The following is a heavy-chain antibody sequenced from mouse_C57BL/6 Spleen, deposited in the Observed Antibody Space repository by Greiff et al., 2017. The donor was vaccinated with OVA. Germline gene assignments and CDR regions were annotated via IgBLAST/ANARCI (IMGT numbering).Heavy chain of an antibody. CDR2: IDPSDSYT. CDR1: GYTFTSYW. V-gene: IGHV1-69*01. CDR3: ARGRTLWYFDV. J-gene: IGHJ1*03. Sequence: QVQLKQPGAELVMPGASVKLSCKASGYTFTSYWMHWVKQRPGQGLEWIGEIDPSDSYTNYNQKFKGKSTLTVDKSSSTAYMQLSSLTSEDSAVYYCARGRTLWYFDVWGTGTTVTVSS.